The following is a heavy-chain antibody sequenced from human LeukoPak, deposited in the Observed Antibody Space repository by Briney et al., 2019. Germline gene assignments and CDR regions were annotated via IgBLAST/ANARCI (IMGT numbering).Heavy chain of an antibody. V-gene: IGHV3-53*01. D-gene: IGHD2-2*01. J-gene: IGHJ4*02. CDR3: AARDCSTTSCYGGLFDY. CDR1: GLSVGSKY. Sequence: PGGSLRLSCAASGLSVGSKYMNWVRQAPGKGLEWVSLLYSGGSTYYADSVKGRFTISRDSSKNTVYLQMNSLRAEDTAVYYCAARDCSTTSCYGGLFDYWGQGTLVTVSS. CDR2: LYSGGST.